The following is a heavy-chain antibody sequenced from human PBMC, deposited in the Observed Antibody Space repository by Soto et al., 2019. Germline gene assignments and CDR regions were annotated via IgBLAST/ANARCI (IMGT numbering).Heavy chain of an antibody. CDR2: ITGSGGST. CDR1: GFTFSTYA. Sequence: EVQLLESGGGLVQPGGSLRLSCAASGFTFSTYAMIWVRQAPGKGLEWVSVITGSGGSTYYADSVKGRFTISRDTSENTLFLQMNSLRAEDTAVYYCAKDRYGDYGGIDYWGQGTMVTVSS. V-gene: IGHV3-23*01. J-gene: IGHJ4*02. CDR3: AKDRYGDYGGIDY. D-gene: IGHD4-17*01.